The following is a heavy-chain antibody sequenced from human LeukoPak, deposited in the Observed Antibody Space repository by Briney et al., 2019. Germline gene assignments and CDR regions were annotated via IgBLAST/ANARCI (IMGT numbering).Heavy chain of an antibody. CDR1: GFTFSSYW. CDR2: INSDGSST. V-gene: IGHV3-74*01. Sequence: GGSLRLSCAASGFTFSSYWMHWVRQAPGKGLVWVSRINSDGSSTSYADSVKGRFTISRDNAKNTLYLQMNSLRAEDTAVYYCATSHGSGSYYPLDYWGQGTLVTVSS. D-gene: IGHD3-10*01. CDR3: ATSHGSGSYYPLDY. J-gene: IGHJ4*02.